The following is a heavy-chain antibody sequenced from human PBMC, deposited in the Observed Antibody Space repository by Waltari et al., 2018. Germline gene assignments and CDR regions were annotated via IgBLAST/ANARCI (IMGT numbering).Heavy chain of an antibody. D-gene: IGHD1-26*01. V-gene: IGHV4-38-2*02. CDR2: IYHSGST. CDR1: GYSISSGYY. Sequence: QVQLQESGPGLVKPSETLSLTCTVSGYSISSGYYWGWIRQPPGKGLAWIGSIYHSGSTYYNPSRKSRVTISVDTSKNQFSLKLSSVTAADTAVYYCARGGLWGTGATYFDYWGQGTLVTVSS. J-gene: IGHJ4*02. CDR3: ARGGLWGTGATYFDY.